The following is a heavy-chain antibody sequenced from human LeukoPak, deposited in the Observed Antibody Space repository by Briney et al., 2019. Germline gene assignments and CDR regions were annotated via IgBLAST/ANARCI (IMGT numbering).Heavy chain of an antibody. J-gene: IGHJ5*02. V-gene: IGHV1-2*02. CDR2: INPNSGGT. Sequence: ASVKVSCKASGYTFTGYYIHWVRQAPGQGLEWMGWINPNSGGTNSAQRFQGRVTMTRDTSISTAYMELSRLSSDDTAVYYCARDSITMVRGIRWWFDPWGQGTLVTVSS. D-gene: IGHD3-10*01. CDR1: GYTFTGYY. CDR3: ARDSITMVRGIRWWFDP.